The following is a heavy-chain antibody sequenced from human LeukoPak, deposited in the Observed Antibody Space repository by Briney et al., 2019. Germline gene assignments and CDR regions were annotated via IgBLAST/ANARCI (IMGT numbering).Heavy chain of an antibody. V-gene: IGHV3-30*02. Sequence: GGSLRPSCAASGFTFSDYSMHWVRQAPGKGLNWVAFIRYDGNNKYYADSVKGRFTISRDNSKNMLYLEMNSLSTEDTAVYYCAKVRYCSGVNCYPDDNWGQGTLVTVSS. J-gene: IGHJ4*02. CDR3: AKVRYCSGVNCYPDDN. D-gene: IGHD2-15*01. CDR1: GFTFSDYS. CDR2: IRYDGNNK.